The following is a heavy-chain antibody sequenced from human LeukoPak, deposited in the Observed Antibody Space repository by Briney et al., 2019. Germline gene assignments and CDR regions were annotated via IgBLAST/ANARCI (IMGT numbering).Heavy chain of an antibody. CDR2: IRSKANSYAT. V-gene: IGHV3-73*01. Sequence: GGSLRLSCAASGFTFSGSAMHWVRQASGKGLEWVGRIRSKANSYATAYAASVKGRFTISRDDSKNTAYLQMNSLKTEDTAVYYCTRLGYCSSTSCFWGQGTLVTVSS. CDR3: TRLGYCSSTSCF. CDR1: GFTFSGSA. D-gene: IGHD2-2*03. J-gene: IGHJ4*02.